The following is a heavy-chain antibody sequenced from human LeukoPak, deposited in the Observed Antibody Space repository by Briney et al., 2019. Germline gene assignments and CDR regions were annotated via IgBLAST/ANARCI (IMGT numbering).Heavy chain of an antibody. CDR3: ARAKGYTSSYSFDY. CDR1: GFTYNNYA. D-gene: IGHD3-10*01. J-gene: IGHJ4*02. V-gene: IGHV3-48*04. CDR2: IGISSGPL. Sequence: GGSLRLSCAASGFTYNNYAMNGVRQTPGGRLEWVSFIGISSGPLLYADSVKGRFTIPRDNAKASVYLQMNRLRAEDTAVYYCARAKGYTSSYSFDYWGQGSLVTVSS.